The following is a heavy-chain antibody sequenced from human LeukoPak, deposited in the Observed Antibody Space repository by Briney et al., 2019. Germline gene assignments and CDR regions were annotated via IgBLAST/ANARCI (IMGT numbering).Heavy chain of an antibody. CDR3: AIWTSGNY. V-gene: IGHV3-7*01. Sequence: FTSSGSGFTLTGSWMNWVRQAPGKGLGWVANMDPSGTQTRYVDSVKGRFTISKDDPGTSLYLEMHSLRAEDRAIYYLAIWTSGNYWGQGALVTVSS. CDR1: GFTLTGSW. J-gene: IGHJ4*02. D-gene: IGHD1-1*01. CDR2: MDPSGTQT.